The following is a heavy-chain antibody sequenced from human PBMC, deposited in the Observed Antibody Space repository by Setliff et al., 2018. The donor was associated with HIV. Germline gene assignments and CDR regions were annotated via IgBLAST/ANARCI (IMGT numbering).Heavy chain of an antibody. V-gene: IGHV4-34*01. CDR2: INHSGNT. CDR1: GGSLNGFY. CDR3: ARGWDDKVSTIWAPYYYYMDV. Sequence: SETLSLTCAFYGGSLNGFYWTWIRQLPGKGLEWIGDINHSGNTNYNPSLKSRVTIRVDTPENQFSLEVKSVTAADAAVYYCARGWDDKVSTIWAPYYYYMDVWGKGTTVTVSS. J-gene: IGHJ6*03. D-gene: IGHD3-3*01.